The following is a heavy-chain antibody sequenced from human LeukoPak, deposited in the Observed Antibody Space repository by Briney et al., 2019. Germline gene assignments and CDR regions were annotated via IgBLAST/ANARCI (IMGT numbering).Heavy chain of an antibody. D-gene: IGHD1-26*01. CDR1: GFTFSSYA. V-gene: IGHV3-23*01. Sequence: HPGGSLRLSCAASGFTFSSYAMSWVRQAPGKGLEWVSAISGSGGSIYYADSVKGRFTISRDNSKNTLYLQMNSLRAEDKAVYYCAKVVSGYYFDYWGQGTLVTVSS. J-gene: IGHJ4*02. CDR2: ISGSGGSI. CDR3: AKVVSGYYFDY.